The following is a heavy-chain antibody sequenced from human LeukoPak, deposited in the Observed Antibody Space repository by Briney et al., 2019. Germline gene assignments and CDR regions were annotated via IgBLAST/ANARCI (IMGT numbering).Heavy chain of an antibody. CDR1: GGSISSYY. Sequence: SETLSLTCTVSGGSISSYYWSWIRQPPGKGLEWIGYIYYSGSTNYNPSLKSRVTISVDTSKNQFSLKLSSVTAADRAVYYCARHEGSYYDKSGYTFDCWGQGTLVTVSS. D-gene: IGHD3-22*01. CDR2: IYYSGST. CDR3: ARHEGSYYDKSGYTFDC. V-gene: IGHV4-59*08. J-gene: IGHJ4*02.